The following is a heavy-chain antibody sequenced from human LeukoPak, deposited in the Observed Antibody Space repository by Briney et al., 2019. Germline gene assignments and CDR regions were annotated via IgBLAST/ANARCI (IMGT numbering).Heavy chain of an antibody. D-gene: IGHD6-13*01. CDR1: GGSISSYY. CDR3: ARDLEQLVSYSNWFDP. V-gene: IGHV4-4*07. J-gene: IGHJ5*02. CDR2: IYTSGST. Sequence: SETLSLTCTVSGGSISSYYWSWIRQPAGKGLEWIGRIYTSGSTNYNPSLKSRVTMSVDTSKNQFSLKLSSVTAADTAVYYCARDLEQLVSYSNWFDPWGQGTLVIVSS.